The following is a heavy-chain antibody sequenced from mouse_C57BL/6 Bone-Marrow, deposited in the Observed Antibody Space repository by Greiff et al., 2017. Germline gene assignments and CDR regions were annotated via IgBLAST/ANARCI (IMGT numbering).Heavy chain of an antibody. V-gene: IGHV14-4*01. J-gene: IGHJ1*03. Sequence: LVESGAELVRPGASVKLSCTASGFNIKDDYMHWVKQRPEQGLEWIGWIDPENGDTEYASKFQGKATITADTSSNTAYLQLSSLTSEDNAVYYCTTYYGSSYWYFDVWGTGTTVTVSS. CDR1: GFNIKDDY. CDR3: TTYYGSSYWYFDV. D-gene: IGHD1-1*01. CDR2: IDPENGDT.